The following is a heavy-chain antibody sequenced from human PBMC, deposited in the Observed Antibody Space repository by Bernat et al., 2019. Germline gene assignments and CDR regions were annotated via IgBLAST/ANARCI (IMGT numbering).Heavy chain of an antibody. CDR3: TRGEAVAGH. CDR2: IWYDGSNK. Sequence: QVQLVESGGGVVQPGRSLRLSCAASGFTFSSYGMHWVRQAPGKGLEWVAVIWYDGSNKYYADSVKGRFTISRDNYKNTLYLQMNSLRAEDTAVYYCTRGEAVAGHWGQGTLVTVSS. D-gene: IGHD6-19*01. J-gene: IGHJ4*02. CDR1: GFTFSSYG. V-gene: IGHV3-33*01.